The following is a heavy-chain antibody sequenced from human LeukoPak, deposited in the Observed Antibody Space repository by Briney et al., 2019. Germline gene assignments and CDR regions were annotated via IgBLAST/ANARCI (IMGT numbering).Heavy chain of an antibody. D-gene: IGHD4-17*01. CDR1: GYTFTSNG. CDR2: ISAYNGNT. J-gene: IGHJ4*02. V-gene: IGHV1-18*01. CDR3: ARDPPYGDYGAAPDY. Sequence: ASVKVSCKASGYTFTSNGISWVRQAPGQGLEWMGWISAYNGNTNYAQKLQGRVTMTTDTSTSTAYMELRSLRSDDTAVYYCARDPPYGDYGAAPDYWGQGPLVPVPS.